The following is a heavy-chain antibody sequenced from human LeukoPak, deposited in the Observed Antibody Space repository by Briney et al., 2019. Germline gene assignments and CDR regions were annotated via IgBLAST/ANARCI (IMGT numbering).Heavy chain of an antibody. CDR2: IHYSGST. V-gene: IGHV4-59*01. CDR3: ARWRDYYDSSGYSYWYFDL. CDR1: GGSISNYY. J-gene: IGHJ2*01. D-gene: IGHD3-22*01. Sequence: SETLSLTCTVSGGSISNYYWNWIRQPPGKGLEWIGHIHYSGSTNYNSSLKSRVSISVHTSKNQFSLTLSSVTGADTAVYYCARWRDYYDSSGYSYWYFDLWGRGTLVTVSA.